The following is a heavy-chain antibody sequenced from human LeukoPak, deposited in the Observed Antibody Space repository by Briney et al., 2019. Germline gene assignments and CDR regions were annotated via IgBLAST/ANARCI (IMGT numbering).Heavy chain of an antibody. CDR3: ARELGDYTDQYYYYYYMDV. Sequence: GGSLRLSCAASGFTFSNYGMNWVRQAPGKGLEWVSAFSGSGGGTYYAASVKGRFTISRDNAKNSLYLQMNSLRAEDTAVYYCARELGDYTDQYYYYYYMDVWGKGTTVTVSS. V-gene: IGHV3-23*01. D-gene: IGHD4-17*01. CDR1: GFTFSNYG. J-gene: IGHJ6*03. CDR2: FSGSGGGT.